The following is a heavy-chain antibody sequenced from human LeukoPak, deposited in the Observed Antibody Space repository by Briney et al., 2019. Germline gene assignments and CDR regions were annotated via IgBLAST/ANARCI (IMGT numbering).Heavy chain of an antibody. V-gene: IGHV5-51*01. CDR1: GYSFTTYW. D-gene: IGHD3-10*01. Sequence: GESLKFSCKGSGYSFTTYWIAWVRQMPGKGLEWMGIIYPGDSDIRYSPSFQGQVTISADKSISTAYLQWSSLKASDTAMYYCARHDNGGLVRGIIPADALDIWGQGTMVTVSS. CDR3: ARHDNGGLVRGIIPADALDI. J-gene: IGHJ3*02. CDR2: IYPGDSDI.